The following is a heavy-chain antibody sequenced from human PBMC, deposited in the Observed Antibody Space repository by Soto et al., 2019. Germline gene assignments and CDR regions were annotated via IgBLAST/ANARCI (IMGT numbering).Heavy chain of an antibody. Sequence: QVQLVESGGDVVQPGRSLTLSCAFSGFTFTSMHWVRQPPGKGLEWVAIISYDGNNKYYLDYVKGRFTISRDNSKYTLYLQMNSLRAEDTAVYYCTKAGVDGYGMDVWGQGTTVTVSS. D-gene: IGHD5-12*01. CDR3: TKAGVDGYGMDV. J-gene: IGHJ6*02. CDR1: GFTFTS. V-gene: IGHV3-30*18. CDR2: ISYDGNNK.